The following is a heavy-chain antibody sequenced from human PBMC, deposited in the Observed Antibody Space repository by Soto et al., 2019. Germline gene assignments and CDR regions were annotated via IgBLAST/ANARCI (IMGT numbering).Heavy chain of an antibody. V-gene: IGHV3-74*01. CDR1: GFTLSSYC. D-gene: IGHD1-1*01. Sequence: EVQLEESGGGLVQPGGSLRLSCTASGFTLSSYCMHWVRQAPGKGLVWVSRINIDGSRTDYADSVKGRFTVSRDNAKNTLYLQMKSVGAEDTAVCDCARHTQVEPGIDYWGQGTLVTVSS. J-gene: IGHJ4*02. CDR3: ARHTQVEPGIDY. CDR2: INIDGSRT.